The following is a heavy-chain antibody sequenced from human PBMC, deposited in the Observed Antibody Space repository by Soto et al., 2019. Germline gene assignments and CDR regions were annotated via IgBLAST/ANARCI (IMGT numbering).Heavy chain of an antibody. J-gene: IGHJ3*02. CDR3: ARRWGGTFDI. D-gene: IGHD3-10*01. CDR2: IFDSGTT. Sequence: PSETLSLTCTVSGGSIGSGTFYWSWIRLHPGEGLEWIGYIFDSGTTYYNPSLKSRVTISVDTSKNQFSLKLRSVTAADTAVYYCARRWGGTFDIWGQGTMVTVSS. CDR1: GGSIGSGTFY. V-gene: IGHV4-31*03.